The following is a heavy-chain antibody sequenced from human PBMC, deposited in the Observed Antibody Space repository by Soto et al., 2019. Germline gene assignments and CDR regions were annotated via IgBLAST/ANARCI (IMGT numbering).Heavy chain of an antibody. D-gene: IGHD2-15*01. CDR3: TTIAVVTPGCDY. V-gene: IGHV3-15*01. CDR2: VRSKTEGGTI. J-gene: IGHJ4*02. CDR1: GFSFINAW. Sequence: EVQLVESGGGFIKPGGSLRLSCAASGFSFINAWMGWVRQAPGKGLEWVGRVRSKTEGGTIDYAAPVKGRFTISRDESKTTRDLQMTSLRTEDTAVYFCTTIAVVTPGCDYWGQGTRVTVSS.